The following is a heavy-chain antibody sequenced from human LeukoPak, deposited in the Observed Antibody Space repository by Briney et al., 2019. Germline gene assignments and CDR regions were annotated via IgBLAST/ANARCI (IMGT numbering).Heavy chain of an antibody. J-gene: IGHJ4*02. CDR1: GFTFSDYY. D-gene: IGHD3-22*01. CDR3: ARIKTYYYDSSGYYHLDY. CDR2: ISSSGSTI. Sequence: GGSLRLSCAASGFTFSDYYMSWIRQAPGKGLEWVSYISSSGSTIYYADSVKGRFTISRDNAKNSLYLQMNSLRAEDTAVYYCARIKTYYYDSSGYYHLDYWGQGTLVTVSS. V-gene: IGHV3-11*01.